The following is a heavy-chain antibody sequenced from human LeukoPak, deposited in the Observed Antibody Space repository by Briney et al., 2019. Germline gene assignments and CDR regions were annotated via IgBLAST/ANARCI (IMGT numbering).Heavy chain of an antibody. Sequence: GGSLRLSCAASGFTFSSYAMSWVRQAPGKGLEWDSALSGSGEYTYSADSVKGRFTISRDNSKNMLYLQMNSLRAEDTAVYYCATIAYFDYIWGRFVSWGQGTLVTVSS. J-gene: IGHJ4*02. CDR3: ATIAYFDYIWGRFVS. CDR1: GFTFSSYA. CDR2: LSGSGEYT. D-gene: IGHD3-16*01. V-gene: IGHV3-23*01.